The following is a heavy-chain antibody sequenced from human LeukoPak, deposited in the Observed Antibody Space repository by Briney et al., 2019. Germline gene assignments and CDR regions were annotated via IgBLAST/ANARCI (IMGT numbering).Heavy chain of an antibody. D-gene: IGHD3-22*01. V-gene: IGHV3-33*01. CDR1: GFPFSSYG. J-gene: IGHJ5*02. CDR2: IWYDGSNK. CDR3: ARRDCDTIKCRGSNWFDP. Sequence: GGSLRLSCAASGFPFSSYGMHWVRQAPGKGLEWVAVIWYDGSNKYYADSVKGRFTISRDNAKNSLYLQMNSLRAEDTAVYYCARRDCDTIKCRGSNWFDPWGQGTLVSVSS.